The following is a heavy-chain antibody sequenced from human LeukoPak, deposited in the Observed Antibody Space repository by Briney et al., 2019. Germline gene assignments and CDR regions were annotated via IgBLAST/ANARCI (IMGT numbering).Heavy chain of an antibody. D-gene: IGHD3-22*01. CDR3: ARVYYYDSSGYFDY. CDR2: ISAYNGNT. J-gene: IGHJ4*02. CDR1: GYTFTSYG. Sequence: GASVKVSCKASGYTFTSYGISWVRQAPGQGLEWMGWISAYNGNTNYAQKLQGRVTMTTDTSTSTAYMELRRLRSDDTAVYYCARVYYYDSSGYFDYWGQGTLVTVSS. V-gene: IGHV1-18*01.